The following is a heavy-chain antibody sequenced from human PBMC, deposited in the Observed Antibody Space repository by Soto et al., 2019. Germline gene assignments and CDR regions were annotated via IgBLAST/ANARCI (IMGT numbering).Heavy chain of an antibody. D-gene: IGHD3-9*01. Sequence: QLQLQESGPGLVKPSETLSLTCSVSDDSINSDKYYWGWIRQPPGKGLEWIGSIYYRGNAYYNPALQTRATISLANSRSQFSLKLTCVTAADSAVYFCARLEGLATISYYFDFWGPGALVTVSS. V-gene: IGHV4-39*01. CDR3: ARLEGLATISYYFDF. CDR2: IYYRGNA. J-gene: IGHJ4*02. CDR1: DDSINSDKYY.